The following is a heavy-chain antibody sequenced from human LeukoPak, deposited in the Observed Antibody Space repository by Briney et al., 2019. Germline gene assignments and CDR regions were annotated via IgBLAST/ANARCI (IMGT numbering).Heavy chain of an antibody. D-gene: IGHD6-13*01. CDR1: GFTFRSYA. CDR3: ARGGGIYDY. Sequence: GGSLRLSCAASGFTFRSYAMHWVRQAPGKGLEWVAVISYDGSNKYYADSVKGRFTISRDNSKNTLYLQMNSLRAEDTAVYYCARGGGIYDYWGQGTLVTVSS. J-gene: IGHJ4*02. CDR2: ISYDGSNK. V-gene: IGHV3-30*04.